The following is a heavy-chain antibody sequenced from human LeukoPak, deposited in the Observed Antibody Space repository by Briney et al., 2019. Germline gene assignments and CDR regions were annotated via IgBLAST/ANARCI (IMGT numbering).Heavy chain of an antibody. CDR2: IIPIFGIA. J-gene: IGHJ4*02. Sequence: SVKVSCKASGGTFSSYAISWVRQAPGQGLEWMGRIIPIFGIANYAQEFQGRVTITADKSTSTAYMELSSLRSEDTAVYHCARSHSYGYVASGAFDYWGQGTLVTVSS. CDR3: ARSHSYGYVASGAFDY. D-gene: IGHD5-18*01. CDR1: GGTFSSYA. V-gene: IGHV1-69*04.